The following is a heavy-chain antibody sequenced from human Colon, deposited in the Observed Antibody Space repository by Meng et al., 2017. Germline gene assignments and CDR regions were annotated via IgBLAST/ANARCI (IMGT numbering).Heavy chain of an antibody. V-gene: IGHV4-61*01. D-gene: IGHD1-26*01. CDR1: GGSVSSGSHY. J-gene: IGHJ4*02. CDR2: IDYSRSI. CDR3: AGGPWELDY. Sequence: QLRLPESGPGQVRPSEPLSPTCTVSGGSVSSGSHYWSWIRQPPGKGLEWIGYIDYSRSINYYPSLKSRVTMSVDTSKNQFSLNLSSLTAADTAVYYCAGGPWELDYWGQGTLVTVSS.